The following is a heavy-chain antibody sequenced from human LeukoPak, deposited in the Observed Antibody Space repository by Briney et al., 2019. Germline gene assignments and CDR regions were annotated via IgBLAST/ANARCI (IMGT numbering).Heavy chain of an antibody. J-gene: IGHJ3*02. CDR3: AKFGGSLNAFDI. D-gene: IGHD1-26*01. V-gene: IGHV3-30*18. CDR2: ISYDGSNK. Sequence: GGSLRLSCAASGFTFSSYGMHWVRQAPGKGLEWVAVISYDGSNKYYADSVKGRFTISRDNSKNTLYLQMNSLRAEDTAVYYCAKFGGSLNAFDIWGQGTMVTVSS. CDR1: GFTFSSYG.